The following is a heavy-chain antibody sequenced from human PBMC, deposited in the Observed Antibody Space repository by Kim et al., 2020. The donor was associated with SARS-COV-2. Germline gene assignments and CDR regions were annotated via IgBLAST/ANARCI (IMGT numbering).Heavy chain of an antibody. Sequence: SETLSLTCTVSGGSISSYYWSWIRQPAGKGLEWIGRIYTSGSTNYNPSLKSRVTMSVDTSKNQFSLKLSSVTAADTAVYYCARDPPLFDFWSGDNWFDPWGQGTLVTVSS. J-gene: IGHJ5*02. V-gene: IGHV4-4*07. CDR1: GGSISSYY. D-gene: IGHD3-3*01. CDR3: ARDPPLFDFWSGDNWFDP. CDR2: IYTSGST.